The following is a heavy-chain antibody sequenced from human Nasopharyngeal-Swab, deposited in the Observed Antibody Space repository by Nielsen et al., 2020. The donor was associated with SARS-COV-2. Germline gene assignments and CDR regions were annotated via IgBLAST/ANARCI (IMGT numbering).Heavy chain of an antibody. D-gene: IGHD6-13*01. J-gene: IGHJ4*02. CDR2: IYYSGST. V-gene: IGHV4-39*01. CDR3: ARLDPYSSRDDY. Sequence: RQAPGKGLEWVVSIYYSGSTYYNPSLKRRVTISEDTSKNQVSLKLSSVTAADTAVYYCARLDPYSSRDDYWGQGTLVTVSS.